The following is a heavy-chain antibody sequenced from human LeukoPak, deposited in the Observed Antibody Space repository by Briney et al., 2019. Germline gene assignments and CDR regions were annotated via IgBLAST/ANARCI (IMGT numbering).Heavy chain of an antibody. CDR1: GGSLSSYA. Sequence: ASVKVSCKAAGGSLSSYAISGGRQAPGEGVEGMGGIIPIFGTANYAQKFQGRVTITADESTSTAYMELSSLRSEDTAVYYCARDQRGYDILTGYYLFDYWGQGTLVTVSS. CDR3: ARDQRGYDILTGYYLFDY. V-gene: IGHV1-69*13. D-gene: IGHD3-9*01. CDR2: IIPIFGTA. J-gene: IGHJ4*02.